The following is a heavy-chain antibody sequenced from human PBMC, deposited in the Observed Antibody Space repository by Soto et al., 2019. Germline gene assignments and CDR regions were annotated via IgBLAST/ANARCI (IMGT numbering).Heavy chain of an antibody. V-gene: IGHV2-5*02. CDR3: ANRRIMTSWSFSDY. Sequence: QITLKESGPTLVKPTQTLTLTCTFSGFSLSTSGVGVGWIRQPPGKALEWLALIYWDDDKRYSPSLKSRLTITKDTSKNQVVLTMTNMDPVDTATYYCANRRIMTSWSFSDYWGQGTLVTVSS. D-gene: IGHD2-2*01. CDR1: GFSLSTSGVG. J-gene: IGHJ4*02. CDR2: IYWDDDK.